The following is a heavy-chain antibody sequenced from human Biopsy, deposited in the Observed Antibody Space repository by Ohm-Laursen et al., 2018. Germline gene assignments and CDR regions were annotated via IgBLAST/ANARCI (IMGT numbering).Heavy chain of an antibody. D-gene: IGHD3-3*01. CDR3: TKADDFWSPEGYYYYFSGMDV. J-gene: IGHJ6*02. Sequence: SLRLSCTAPGFTFRNYALTWVRQAPGKVLEWVSAIRSTGGSTYYANSVKGRFTISRDNSKNILFLQVNNLRAEDTAIYYCTKADDFWSPEGYYYYFSGMDVWGQGTTVTVSS. CDR1: GFTFRNYA. V-gene: IGHV3-23*01. CDR2: IRSTGGST.